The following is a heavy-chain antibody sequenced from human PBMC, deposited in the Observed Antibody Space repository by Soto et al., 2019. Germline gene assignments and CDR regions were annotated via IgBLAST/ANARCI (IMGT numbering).Heavy chain of an antibody. Sequence: GASLKISCKGSGYSFSRSWIGWVRQMPGKGLEWMGIIHPDDSDTRYSPSFRGQVTISADKSISTAYVQWSSLKASDTAMYYCAIFGSGSPYFDSWGQGTLVTVSS. J-gene: IGHJ4*02. CDR1: GYSFSRSW. CDR3: AIFGSGSPYFDS. CDR2: IHPDDSDT. D-gene: IGHD3-10*01. V-gene: IGHV5-51*01.